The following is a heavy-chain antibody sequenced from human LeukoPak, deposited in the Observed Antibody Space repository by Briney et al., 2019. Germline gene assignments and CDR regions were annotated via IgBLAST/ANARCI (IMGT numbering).Heavy chain of an antibody. Sequence: GGSLRLSCAASGFTFSSYSMNWVRQAPGKGLEWVSSISSSSYIYYADSVKGRFTISRDNAKNSLYLQMNSLRAEDTAVYYCARADRGYYDSSGYYLHDYWGQGTLVTVSS. CDR3: ARADRGYYDSSGYYLHDY. J-gene: IGHJ4*02. CDR2: ISSSSYI. V-gene: IGHV3-21*01. CDR1: GFTFSSYS. D-gene: IGHD3-22*01.